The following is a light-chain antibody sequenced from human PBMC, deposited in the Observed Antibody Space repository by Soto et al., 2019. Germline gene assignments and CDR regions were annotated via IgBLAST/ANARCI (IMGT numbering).Light chain of an antibody. CDR2: GAS. CDR3: QQYNNWPIT. Sequence: EIIMTQSPATLSVSPGERATLSCRASQSVSNNYLAWYQQKPGQAPRLLIYGASTRATGIPARFSGSGSGTKFTLTIRSLQSEDFAVYYCQQYNNWPITFGQGTRLEIK. V-gene: IGKV3D-15*01. CDR1: QSVSNN. J-gene: IGKJ5*01.